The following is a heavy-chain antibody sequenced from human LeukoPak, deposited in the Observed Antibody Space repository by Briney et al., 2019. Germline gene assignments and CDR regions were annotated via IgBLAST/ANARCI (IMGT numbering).Heavy chain of an antibody. Sequence: GGSLRLSCAVSGFTFSIYWVQWVRQARGRGLVWVARINSDGSSTSYADSVKGRFTISRDNANDTLYLQMNSLRAEDTAVYFCARATPRIAARPGAFDIWGQGTMVTVSS. CDR1: GFTFSIYW. V-gene: IGHV3-74*01. CDR2: INSDGSST. J-gene: IGHJ3*02. CDR3: ARATPRIAARPGAFDI. D-gene: IGHD6-6*01.